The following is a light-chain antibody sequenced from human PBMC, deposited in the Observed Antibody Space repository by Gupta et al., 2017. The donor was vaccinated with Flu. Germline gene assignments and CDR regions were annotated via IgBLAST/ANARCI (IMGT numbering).Light chain of an antibody. CDR1: QGIRSY. J-gene: IGKJ5*01. Sequence: DIQLTQSPSFLSASVGDRVTITCRASQGIRSYLAWYQQKPGKVPKLLIYDASTLQSGVPPRFSGSGSGTEFTLTISSLQPEDFATYYCQELHSDPSITFGQGTRLEIK. V-gene: IGKV1-9*01. CDR3: QELHSDPSIT. CDR2: DAS.